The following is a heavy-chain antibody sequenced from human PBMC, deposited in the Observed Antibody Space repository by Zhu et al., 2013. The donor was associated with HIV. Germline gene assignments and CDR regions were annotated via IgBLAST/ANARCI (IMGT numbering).Heavy chain of an antibody. CDR2: MIFSGST. CDR1: GYSISSGYY. V-gene: IGHV4-38-2*01. CDR3: ARHDGYCNRPTCCNWFDP. Sequence: QVQLQESGPGLVKPSETLSLTCAVSGYSISSGYYWAWIRQPPGKGLEWVASMIFSGSTYYNPSLKSRVTILLDMSKNQVSLKVKSVTAADTAVYYCARHDGYCNRPTCCNWFDPWGQGTLVTVSS. J-gene: IGHJ5*02. D-gene: IGHD2-2*03.